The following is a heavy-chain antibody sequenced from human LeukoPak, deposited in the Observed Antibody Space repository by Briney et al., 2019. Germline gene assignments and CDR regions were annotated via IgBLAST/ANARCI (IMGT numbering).Heavy chain of an antibody. CDR3: ARGRAVAGRWYFDL. J-gene: IGHJ2*01. Sequence: GGSLRLSCAASGFTVSSNYMSWVRQAPGKGLEWVSVIYSGGSTYYADSVKGRFTIFRDNSKNTLYLQMNSLRAEDTAVYYCARGRAVAGRWYFDLWGRGTLVTVSS. CDR1: GFTVSSNY. D-gene: IGHD6-19*01. CDR2: IYSGGST. V-gene: IGHV3-53*01.